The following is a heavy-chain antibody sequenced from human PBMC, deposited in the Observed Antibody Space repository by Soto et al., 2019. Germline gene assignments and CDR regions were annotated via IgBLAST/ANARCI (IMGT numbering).Heavy chain of an antibody. CDR1: GGTFRSYA. V-gene: IGHV1-69*12. D-gene: IGHD1-7*01. J-gene: IGHJ5*02. Sequence: QVQLVQSGAEVKKPGSSVKVSCKASGGTFRSYAISCVRQAPGQGLEWMGGIIPIFGTANYAQKFQGRVTINADESTSTAYMELSSLRFEDTAVYYCARETRDWNYVYWFDPWGQGTLVTVSS. CDR3: ARETRDWNYVYWFDP. CDR2: IIPIFGTA.